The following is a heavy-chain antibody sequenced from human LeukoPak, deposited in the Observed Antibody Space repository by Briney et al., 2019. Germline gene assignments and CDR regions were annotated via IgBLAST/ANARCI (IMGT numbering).Heavy chain of an antibody. Sequence: PGGSLRLSCAASGFTFSGYGMAWVRQAPGKGLEWVTIISHDAKNKYYADSVKGRFTISRDNSKNTLYLQMNSLRPEDTGVYFCAKLDPTGDDCWGQGTLVTVSS. J-gene: IGHJ4*02. CDR1: GFTFSGYG. D-gene: IGHD2-8*02. CDR2: ISHDAKNK. V-gene: IGHV3-30*18. CDR3: AKLDPTGDDC.